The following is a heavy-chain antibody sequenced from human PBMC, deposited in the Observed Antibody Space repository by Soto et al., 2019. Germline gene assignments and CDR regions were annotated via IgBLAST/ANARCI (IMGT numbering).Heavy chain of an antibody. CDR2: IYSGGST. CDR1: GFTVSSNF. J-gene: IGHJ3*02. D-gene: IGHD6-25*01. Sequence: GGSLRLSCAASGFTVSSNFMSRVRQAPGKGLEWVSVIYSGGSTYYADSVKGRFTISRDNSKNTLYLQMNSLRAEDTAVYYCANSRVLDAFDIWGQGTMVTVSS. V-gene: IGHV3-53*01. CDR3: ANSRVLDAFDI.